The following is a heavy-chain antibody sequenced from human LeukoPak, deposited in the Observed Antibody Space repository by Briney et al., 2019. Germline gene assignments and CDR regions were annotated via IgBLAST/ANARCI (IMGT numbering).Heavy chain of an antibody. J-gene: IGHJ6*02. V-gene: IGHV1-18*04. D-gene: IGHD3-9*01. Sequence: ASVKVSCKASGYTFTGYYMHWVRQAPGQGLEWMGWISPYNGNTNYAQDLQGRVTMTTDASTSTAYMEMRTLRSDDTAVYYCARVRNYDILTGYLPGMDVWGQGTTVTVSS. CDR2: ISPYNGNT. CDR3: ARVRNYDILTGYLPGMDV. CDR1: GYTFTGYY.